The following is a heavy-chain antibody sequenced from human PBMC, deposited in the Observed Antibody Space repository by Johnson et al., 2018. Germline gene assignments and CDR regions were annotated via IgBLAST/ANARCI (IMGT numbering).Heavy chain of an antibody. Sequence: QVQLQQWGAGLLKPSETLSLTCAVYGGSFSGYYWSWIRQPPGKGLEWIGEINHSGSTNYNPSLTSRVTISVDTSKNQFSLKLSSVTAADTAVYYCARDRYSYGYAYYYYGIDVWGQGTTVTVSS. CDR2: INHSGST. D-gene: IGHD5-18*01. J-gene: IGHJ6*02. CDR3: ARDRYSYGYAYYYYGIDV. CDR1: GGSFSGYY. V-gene: IGHV4-34*01.